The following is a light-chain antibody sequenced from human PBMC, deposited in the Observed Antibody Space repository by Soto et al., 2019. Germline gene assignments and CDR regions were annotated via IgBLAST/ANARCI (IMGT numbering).Light chain of an antibody. CDR3: QQRSNWIT. V-gene: IGKV3-11*01. CDR1: QSVSTS. CDR2: DAS. J-gene: IGKJ5*01. Sequence: EIVLTQSPATLSLSPGERATLSCRASQSVSTSLAWYQQTPGQAPRLLIYDASNRATGIPARFSGSGSGTDFTLTIRSLEPEDFAVYYCQQRSNWITFGQGTRREIK.